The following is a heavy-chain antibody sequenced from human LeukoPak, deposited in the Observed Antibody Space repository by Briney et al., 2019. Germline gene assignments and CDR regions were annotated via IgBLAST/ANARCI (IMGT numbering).Heavy chain of an antibody. CDR2: ISGYNGDT. D-gene: IGHD4-11*01. V-gene: IGHV1-18*01. J-gene: IGHJ6*03. CDR1: GYTFTSYG. Sequence: ASVKVSCKASGYTFTSYGISWVRQAPGQGLEWMGWISGYNGDTNYAQKLQGRVTMTTDTSTSTAYMELRGLRSDDTAVYYCARAEHSNSNYPPYYYYYMDVWGKGTTVTVSS. CDR3: ARAEHSNSNYPPYYYYYMDV.